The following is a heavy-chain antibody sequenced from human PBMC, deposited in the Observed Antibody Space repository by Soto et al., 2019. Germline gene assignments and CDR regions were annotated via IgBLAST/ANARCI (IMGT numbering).Heavy chain of an antibody. Sequence: GGSLRLSCSASGFTFSSYSMNWVRQAPGKGLEWVSSISSSSSYIYYADSVKGRFTISRDNAKNSLYLQMNSLRAEDTAVYYCARDVGITMVRGANYYYYGMDVWGQGTTVTVSS. CDR2: ISSSSSYI. CDR3: ARDVGITMVRGANYYYYGMDV. CDR1: GFTFSSYS. V-gene: IGHV3-21*01. D-gene: IGHD3-10*01. J-gene: IGHJ6*02.